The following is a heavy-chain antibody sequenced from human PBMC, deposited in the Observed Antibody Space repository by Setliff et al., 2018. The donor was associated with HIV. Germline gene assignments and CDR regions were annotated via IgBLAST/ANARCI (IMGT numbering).Heavy chain of an antibody. D-gene: IGHD6-13*01. CDR1: GGSISSSSYY. CDR2: IYYRGST. Sequence: PSETLSLTCTVSGGSISSSSYYWGWIRQPPGKGLQWIGSIYYRGSTYYNPSLKCRVTISVDTSKNQFSLKLRSVTAADTALYYCARGRYRSRWYASDHYYIDVWGKGTTVTVSS. CDR3: ARGRYRSRWYASDHYYIDV. V-gene: IGHV4-39*01. J-gene: IGHJ6*03.